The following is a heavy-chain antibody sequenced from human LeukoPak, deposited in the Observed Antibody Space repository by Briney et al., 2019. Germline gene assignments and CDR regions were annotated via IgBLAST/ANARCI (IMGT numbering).Heavy chain of an antibody. CDR3: ARDINPYGSSWYWYYYYGMDV. Sequence: PGGSLRLSSAASGFTFSSYEMNWDRQAPGKGLEWVAVIPYDGSNKYYADSVKGRFTISRDNSKNTLYLQMNSLRAEDTAVYYCARDINPYGSSWYWYYYYGMDVWGQGTTVSVSS. CDR1: GFTFSSYE. V-gene: IGHV3-30-3*01. J-gene: IGHJ6*02. D-gene: IGHD6-13*01. CDR2: IPYDGSNK.